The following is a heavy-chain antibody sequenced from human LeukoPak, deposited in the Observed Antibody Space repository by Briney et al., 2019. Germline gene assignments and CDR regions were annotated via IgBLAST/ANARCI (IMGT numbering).Heavy chain of an antibody. CDR2: ISAYNGNT. D-gene: IGHD3-10*01. J-gene: IGHJ4*02. Sequence: ASVKVSCKASGYTFSSYDINWVRQATGQGLEWMGWISAYNGNTNYAQKFQGRVTITADKSTSTAYMELSSLRSEDTAVYYCARSYYGSGSYFPSPWGGYFDYWGQGTLVTVSS. CDR3: ARSYYGSGSYFPSPWGGYFDY. V-gene: IGHV1-18*01. CDR1: GYTFSSYD.